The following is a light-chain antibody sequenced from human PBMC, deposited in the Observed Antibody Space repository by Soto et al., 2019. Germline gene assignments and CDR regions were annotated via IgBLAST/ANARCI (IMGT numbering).Light chain of an antibody. CDR1: QSVSSN. CDR3: QQYNNWGT. V-gene: IGKV3-15*01. Sequence: EIVMTQSPATLSVSPGERATLSCRASQSVSSNLAWYQQKPGQAPGLLIYGASTRATGIPARLSGSGSGTEFTLTISSLQSEDFAVYYCQQYNNWGTFGQGTKVEIK. J-gene: IGKJ1*01. CDR2: GAS.